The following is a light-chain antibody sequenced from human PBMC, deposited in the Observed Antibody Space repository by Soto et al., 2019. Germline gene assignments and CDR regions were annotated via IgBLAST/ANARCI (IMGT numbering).Light chain of an antibody. Sequence: IVLTQSPGTLSLSPGERATLSCRASQSVSSSYLAWYQQKPGQAPRLLIYGASSRATGIPDRFSGSGSGTDFTLTSSRLEPEDFAVYYCQQYGRTFGQGTKLEIK. J-gene: IGKJ2*01. CDR1: QSVSSSY. CDR2: GAS. V-gene: IGKV3-20*01. CDR3: QQYGRT.